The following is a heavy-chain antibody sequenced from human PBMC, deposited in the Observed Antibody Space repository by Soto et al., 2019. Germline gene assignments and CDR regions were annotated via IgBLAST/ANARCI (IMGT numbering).Heavy chain of an antibody. Sequence: EVQLVESGGGLVKPGRSLRLSCAASGFTFDDYAMHWVRQVPGKGLEWVSGISWNSGNIGYADSVKGQFTISRDNVKNSLHQQMNSLRAEDTAFDYCARGRGEKYGRYYFGHWGQGTPGTDSS. CDR2: ISWNSGNI. D-gene: IGHD1-26*01. CDR3: ARGRGEKYGRYYFGH. V-gene: IGHV3-9*01. CDR1: GFTFDDYA. J-gene: IGHJ4*02.